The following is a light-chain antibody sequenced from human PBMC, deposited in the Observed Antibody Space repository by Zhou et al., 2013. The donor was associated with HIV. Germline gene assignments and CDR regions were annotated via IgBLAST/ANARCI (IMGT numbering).Light chain of an antibody. J-gene: IGKJ1*01. V-gene: IGKV3-15*01. CDR1: QSVSTN. Sequence: EMVMTQSPATLSVSPGERATLSCRASQSVSTNLAWYQQKPGQAPRLLIYGALTRATGIPARFSGSGSGTEFTLTISSMQSEDFAVYYCQQYNNWPRTFGQGTKVEIK. CDR2: GAL. CDR3: QQYNNWPRT.